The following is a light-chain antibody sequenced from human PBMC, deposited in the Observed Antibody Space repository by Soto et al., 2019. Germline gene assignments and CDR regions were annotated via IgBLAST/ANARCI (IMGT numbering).Light chain of an antibody. V-gene: IGKV3-15*01. Sequence: EIVVKMSPVTLSLSKGERATLSCRASQSVSSSYLAWYQQKPGQAPRLLIYGASIRATGVPARFSGTGSETDFTLTISGLQSEDSAIYFCPDYNNWPYPFAHGTRLEI. CDR1: QSVSSSY. CDR3: PDYNNWPYP. CDR2: GAS. J-gene: IGKJ5*01.